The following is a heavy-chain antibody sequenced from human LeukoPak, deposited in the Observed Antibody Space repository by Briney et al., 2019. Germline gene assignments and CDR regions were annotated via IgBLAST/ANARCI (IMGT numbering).Heavy chain of an antibody. V-gene: IGHV4-38-2*01. D-gene: IGHD6-19*01. Sequence: SETLSLTCAVSGYSISSGYYWGWIRQPPGKGLEWIGSIYHIGSTYYNPSLKSRLTISVDTSKNRFSLKLSSVTAADTAVYYCARGPYTSGWYYYFDYWGQGTLVTVSS. CDR3: ARGPYTSGWYYYFDY. J-gene: IGHJ4*02. CDR2: IYHIGST. CDR1: GYSISSGYY.